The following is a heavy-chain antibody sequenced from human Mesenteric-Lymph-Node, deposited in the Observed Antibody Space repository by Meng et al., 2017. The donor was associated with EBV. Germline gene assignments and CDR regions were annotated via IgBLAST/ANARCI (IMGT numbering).Heavy chain of an antibody. D-gene: IGHD2/OR15-2a*01. CDR1: GFTFNNAW. CDR3: ATDKYYFDS. CDR2: MVPKSDGGTT. J-gene: IGHJ4*02. Sequence: EGRLVESGGGLVKPGGSLRRSCAASGFTFNNAWMSLVRQAPGKGLEWVGRMVPKSDGGTTEYAAPVKGRFIISRDESKNMMYLQMNSLKTEDTAVYHCATDKYYFDSWGQGTLVTVSS. V-gene: IGHV3-15*04.